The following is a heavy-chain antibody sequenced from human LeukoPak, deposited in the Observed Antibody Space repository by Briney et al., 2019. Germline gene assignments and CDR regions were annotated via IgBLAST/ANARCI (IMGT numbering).Heavy chain of an antibody. J-gene: IGHJ4*02. CDR2: MYYTGHT. D-gene: IGHD2/OR15-2a*01. CDR3: ARVQAFASMAYFDY. V-gene: IGHV4-59*01. Sequence: PSETLSLTCTVSGGSIRNDHWGWIRQSPGKGLDWIAYMYYTGHTNYNPSLKSRVTMSADTSKNQFSLKLSSVTAADTAVYYCARVQAFASMAYFDYWGQGALVTVSS. CDR1: GGSIRNDH.